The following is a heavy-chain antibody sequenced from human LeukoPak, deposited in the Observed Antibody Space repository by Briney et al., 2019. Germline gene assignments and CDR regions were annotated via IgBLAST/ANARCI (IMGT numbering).Heavy chain of an antibody. CDR3: ARDIGVGSAY. CDR2: INRDESEI. D-gene: IGHD2-8*01. Sequence: GGSLRLSCVASGFTLSGHWMHWVRQAPGKGLEWVANINRDESEIYYVDSVKGRFTISRDKAENSLYLQTNSLRVEDTAVYYCARDIGVGSAYWGQGTLVTVSS. J-gene: IGHJ4*02. CDR1: GFTLSGHW. V-gene: IGHV3-7*01.